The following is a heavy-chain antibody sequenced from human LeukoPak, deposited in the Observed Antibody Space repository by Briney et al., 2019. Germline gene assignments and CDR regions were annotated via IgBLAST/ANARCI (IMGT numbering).Heavy chain of an antibody. CDR2: IKQDGSEK. D-gene: IGHD6-13*01. Sequence: GGSLRLSCAASGFTFSRYWMSWVRQAPEKGLEWVANIKQDGSEKDYVDSVKGRFTISRDNANNSLYLQMNSLRAEDTAVYYCARLQQLVHDAFDIWGQGTRVTVS. CDR1: GFTFSRYW. CDR3: ARLQQLVHDAFDI. V-gene: IGHV3-7*01. J-gene: IGHJ3*02.